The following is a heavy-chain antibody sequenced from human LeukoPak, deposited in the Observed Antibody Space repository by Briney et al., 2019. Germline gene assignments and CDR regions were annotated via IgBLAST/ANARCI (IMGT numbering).Heavy chain of an antibody. D-gene: IGHD1-26*01. J-gene: IGHJ3*02. CDR1: GGSISSSSYY. CDR2: IYYSGST. Sequence: SETLSLTCTVSGGSISSSSYYWGWIRQPPGKGLEWIGSIYYSGSTYYNPSLKSRVTISVDTSKNQFSLKLSSVTAADAGLYNCASAWPGSSGSYHDAFVIWRQGTMVTVSS. V-gene: IGHV4-39*01. CDR3: ASAWPGSSGSYHDAFVI.